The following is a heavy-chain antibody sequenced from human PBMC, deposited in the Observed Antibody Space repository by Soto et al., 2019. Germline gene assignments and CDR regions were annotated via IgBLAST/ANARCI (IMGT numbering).Heavy chain of an antibody. CDR2: ISGSGGST. CDR1: GFTFSSYA. V-gene: IGHV3-23*01. D-gene: IGHD5-12*01. J-gene: IGHJ4*02. CDR3: AKDHPPYDIVATTPDPDQDY. Sequence: PGGSMRLSWAAAGFTFSSYAMSWVRQAQGKGLEWVSAISGSGGSTYYADSVKGRFTISRDNSKNTLYLQMNSLRAEDTAVYYCAKDHPPYDIVATTPDPDQDYWGQGTQVTVSS.